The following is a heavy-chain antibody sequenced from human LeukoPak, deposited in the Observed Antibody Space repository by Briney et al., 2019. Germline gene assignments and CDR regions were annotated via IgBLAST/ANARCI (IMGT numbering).Heavy chain of an antibody. CDR3: ASALATDYFDY. CDR1: GGSISSYY. J-gene: IGHJ4*02. D-gene: IGHD3-3*02. CDR2: IYYSGAI. Sequence: PSETLSLTCTVSGGSISSYYRSWIRQPPGKGLEWIGYIYYSGAINYNPSLESRVTISVDTSKNQFSLKLSSVTAADTAMYSRASALATDYFDYWGQGTLVTVSS. V-gene: IGHV4-59*01.